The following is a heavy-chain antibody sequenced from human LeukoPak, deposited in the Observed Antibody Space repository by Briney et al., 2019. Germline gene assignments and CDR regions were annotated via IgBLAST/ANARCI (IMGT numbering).Heavy chain of an antibody. Sequence: ASVKVSCKASGYTFTSYGISWVRQAPVQGLEWMGCISAYNGNTNYAQKLQGRVTMTTDTSTSTAYMELRSLRSDDTAVYYCARGIGRLGYYGMDVWGQGTTVTVSS. D-gene: IGHD1-26*01. CDR3: ARGIGRLGYYGMDV. V-gene: IGHV1-18*01. CDR1: GYTFTSYG. J-gene: IGHJ6*02. CDR2: ISAYNGNT.